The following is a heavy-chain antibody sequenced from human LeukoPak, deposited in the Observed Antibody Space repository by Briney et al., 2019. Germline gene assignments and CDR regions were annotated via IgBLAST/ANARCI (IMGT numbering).Heavy chain of an antibody. CDR1: GFTFSDYY. CDR2: ISRSSSYT. D-gene: IGHD5-12*01. Sequence: PGGSLRLSCAASGFTFSDYYMSWVRQAPGKGLEWVSYISRSSSYTNYADSVKGRFTISRDNTKNSLYLQMNSLRAEDTAVYYCARDKVGSGYANFDYWGQGTLVTVSS. CDR3: ARDKVGSGYANFDY. V-gene: IGHV3-11*06. J-gene: IGHJ4*02.